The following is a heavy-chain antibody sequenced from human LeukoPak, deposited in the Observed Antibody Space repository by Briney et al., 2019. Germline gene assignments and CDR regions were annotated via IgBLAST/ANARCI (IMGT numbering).Heavy chain of an antibody. V-gene: IGHV1-69*13. Sequence: ASVKVSCKASGGTFSSYAISWVRRAPGQGLEWMGGIIPIFGTANYAQKFQGRVTITADESTSTAYMELSSLRSEDTAVYYCARGEIFGVVIIPNYFDYWGQGTLVTVSS. J-gene: IGHJ4*02. CDR1: GGTFSSYA. D-gene: IGHD3-3*01. CDR3: ARGEIFGVVIIPNYFDY. CDR2: IIPIFGTA.